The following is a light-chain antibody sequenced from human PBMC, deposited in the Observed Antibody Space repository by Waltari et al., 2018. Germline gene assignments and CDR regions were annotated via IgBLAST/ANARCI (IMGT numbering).Light chain of an antibody. CDR1: GSDGGDYDY. CDR3: SSYTSSHTLV. V-gene: IGLV2-14*03. Sequence: QSALTQPASVSGSPGQSITISCAGTGSDGGDYDYVSWYQQFPGKAPKLIISDVSKRPSGVSNRFSGSKSGSTASLTISGLLAEDEADYYCSSYTSSHTLVFGGGTKLTVL. J-gene: IGLJ2*01. CDR2: DVS.